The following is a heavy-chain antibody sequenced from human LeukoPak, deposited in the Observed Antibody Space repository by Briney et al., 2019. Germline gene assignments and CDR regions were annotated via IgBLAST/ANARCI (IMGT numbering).Heavy chain of an antibody. CDR1: AYTFTSYT. CDR2: IHIGNDNT. V-gene: IGHV1-3*04. J-gene: IGHJ5*02. D-gene: IGHD2-8*01. CDR3: ARSSRVYNWFDP. Sequence: ASVKVSCTASAYTFTSYTMHRECHPPAPRLERMGWIHIGNDNTKYSQKFQGRVTITRDTSASTAYMELSSLRSEDTAVYYCARSSRVYNWFDPWGQGTLVTASP.